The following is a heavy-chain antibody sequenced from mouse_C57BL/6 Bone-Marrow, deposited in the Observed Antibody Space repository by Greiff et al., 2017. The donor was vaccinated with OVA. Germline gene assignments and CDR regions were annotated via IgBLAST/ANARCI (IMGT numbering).Heavy chain of an antibody. Sequence: VMLVESGAELVRPGTSVKMSCKASGYTFTNYWIGWAKQRPGHGLEWIGDIYPGGGYTNYNEKFKGKATLTADKSSSTAYMQFSSLTSEDSAIYYCARLGPYWYFDVWGTGTTVTVSS. CDR2: IYPGGGYT. V-gene: IGHV1-63*01. CDR1: GYTFTNYW. CDR3: ARLGPYWYFDV. J-gene: IGHJ1*03. D-gene: IGHD4-1*01.